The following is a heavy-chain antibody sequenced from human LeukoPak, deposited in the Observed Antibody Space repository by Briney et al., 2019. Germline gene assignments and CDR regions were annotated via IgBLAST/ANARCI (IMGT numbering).Heavy chain of an antibody. CDR1: GYSFTSYW. CDR3: ARLGIAAAATRDPNGAFDI. V-gene: IGHV5-51*01. J-gene: IGHJ3*02. Sequence: GESLKISCKGSGYSFTSYWIGWVRQMPGKGLEWMGIIYPGDSDTRYSPSFQGQVTISADKSISTAYLQWSSLKASDTAMYYCARLGIAAAATRDPNGAFDIWGQGTMVTVSS. CDR2: IYPGDSDT. D-gene: IGHD6-13*01.